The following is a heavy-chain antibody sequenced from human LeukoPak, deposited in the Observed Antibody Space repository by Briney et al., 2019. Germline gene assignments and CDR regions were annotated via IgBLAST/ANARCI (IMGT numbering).Heavy chain of an antibody. CDR1: GVTFSSYG. CDR2: IRYDGSNK. J-gene: IGHJ4*02. CDR3: AKVGSNCFDY. Sequence: PGGSLRLSCAASGVTFSSYGLHWIRQAPAKGLEWVAFIRYDGSNKYYADSVKGRFTISRDNSKNTLYLQMNSLRAEDTAVYYCAKVGSNCFDYWGQGTLVTVSS. V-gene: IGHV3-30*02. D-gene: IGHD6-13*01.